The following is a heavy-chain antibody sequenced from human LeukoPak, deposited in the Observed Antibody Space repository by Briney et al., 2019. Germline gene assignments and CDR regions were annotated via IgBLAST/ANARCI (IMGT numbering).Heavy chain of an antibody. Sequence: GGSLRLSCAASGFTFSSHAMHWVRQAPGKGLEWVAVISYDGSNKYYADSVKGRFTISRDNSKNTLYLQMNSLRAEDTAVYYCARDRLRPNWFDPWGQGTLVTVSS. V-gene: IGHV3-30-3*01. CDR1: GFTFSSHA. J-gene: IGHJ5*02. D-gene: IGHD2-8*01. CDR2: ISYDGSNK. CDR3: ARDRLRPNWFDP.